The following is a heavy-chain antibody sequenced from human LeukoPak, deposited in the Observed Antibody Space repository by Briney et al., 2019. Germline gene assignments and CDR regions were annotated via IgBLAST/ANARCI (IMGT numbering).Heavy chain of an antibody. J-gene: IGHJ6*02. V-gene: IGHV4-31*03. CDR1: GGSISSGGYY. CDR2: IYYSGST. CDR3: ARDRLLIAAAGTDSNDYYYGMGV. Sequence: PQTLSLTCTVSGGSISSGGYYWSWIRQHPGKGLEWIGYIYYSGSTYYNPSLKSRVTISVDTSKNQFSLKLSSVTAADTAVYYCARDRLLIAAAGTDSNDYYYGMGVWGQGTTVTVSS. D-gene: IGHD6-13*01.